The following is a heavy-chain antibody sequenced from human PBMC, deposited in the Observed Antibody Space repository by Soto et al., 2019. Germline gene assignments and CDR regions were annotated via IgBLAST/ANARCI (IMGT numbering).Heavy chain of an antibody. D-gene: IGHD2-15*01. J-gene: IGHJ5*02. V-gene: IGHV1-18*01. CDR1: GYTFTRYG. CDR3: ARDLSGIVVVVAATWFDP. Sequence: ASVTVSCKASGYTFTRYGISWVRQAPGQGLEWMGWISAYNGNTNYAQKLQGRVTMTTDTSTSTAYMELRSLRSDDTAVYYCARDLSGIVVVVAATWFDPWGQGTLVTVSS. CDR2: ISAYNGNT.